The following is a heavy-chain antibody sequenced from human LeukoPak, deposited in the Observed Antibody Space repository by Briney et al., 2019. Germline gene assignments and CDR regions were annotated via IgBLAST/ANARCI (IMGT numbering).Heavy chain of an antibody. J-gene: IGHJ1*01. D-gene: IGHD3-22*01. CDR2: MNPNSGNT. CDR1: GYTFTSYD. Sequence: GASVKVSCKASGYTFTSYDINWVRQATGQGLEWMGWMNPNSGNTGYAQKFQGRVTITRNTSVSTAYMELSSLRSEDTAVYYCARGPYYYDSSGYYYAEYLQHWGQGTLVTVSS. V-gene: IGHV1-8*03. CDR3: ARGPYYYDSSGYYYAEYLQH.